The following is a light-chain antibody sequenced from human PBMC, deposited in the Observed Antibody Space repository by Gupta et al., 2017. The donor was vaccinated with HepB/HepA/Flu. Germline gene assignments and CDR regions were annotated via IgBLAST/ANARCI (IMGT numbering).Light chain of an antibody. CDR2: GNR. Sequence: QSVLTQPPSVSGPPVQTVRISSTGSHSNIGAGYDVHWYQQTQGTAPKLLIDGNRKRPSGVPDRFAGSKAGTSAFMAIRGLEVEDDADYYCQSYDSSHPWVFGGGTKLTVL. CDR3: QSYDSSHPWV. V-gene: IGLV1-40*01. CDR1: HSNIGAGYD. J-gene: IGLJ3*02.